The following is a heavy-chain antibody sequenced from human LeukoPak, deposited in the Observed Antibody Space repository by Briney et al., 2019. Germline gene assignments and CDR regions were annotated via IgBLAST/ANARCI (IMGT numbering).Heavy chain of an antibody. CDR3: AKDLWSSEAPFDY. CDR1: GFTFDDYA. Sequence: PGRSLRLSCAASGFTFDDYAMHWVRQAPGKGLEWVSGISWNSGSIGYADSVKGRFTISRDNAKNSLYLQMNSLRAEDTALYYCAKDLWSSEAPFDYWARGPLVTVSS. D-gene: IGHD1-14*01. J-gene: IGHJ4*02. CDR2: ISWNSGSI. V-gene: IGHV3-9*01.